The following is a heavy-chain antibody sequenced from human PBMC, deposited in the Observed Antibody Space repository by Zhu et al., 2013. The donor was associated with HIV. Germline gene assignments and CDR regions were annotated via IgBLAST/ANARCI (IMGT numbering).Heavy chain of an antibody. V-gene: IGHV1-18*01. Sequence: QVQLVQSGTEVKKPGSSVKLSCRASGGTFTSYGISWVRQAPGQGLEWMGWISAYNGNTNYAQKLQGRVTMTTDTSTSTAYMELRSLRSDDTAVYYCARVAPSDYYYYMDVWGKGTTVTVSS. CDR1: GGTFTSYG. CDR2: ISAYNGNT. J-gene: IGHJ6*03. CDR3: ARVAPSDYYYYMDV.